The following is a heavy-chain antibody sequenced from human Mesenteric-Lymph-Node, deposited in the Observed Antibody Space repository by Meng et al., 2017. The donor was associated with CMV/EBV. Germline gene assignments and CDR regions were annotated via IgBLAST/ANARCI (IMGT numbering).Heavy chain of an antibody. J-gene: IGHJ4*02. CDR3: ARGGPEAGGEMPTRGFDH. Sequence: SVKVSCKASGEPFSSYALGWVRQAPGQGLEWMGGISPIYGRANYAQKWQGRVRIYMDESTTTAYMELSSLRSEDTAVYYCARGGPEAGGEMPTRGFDHWGPGTQVTVSS. CDR1: GEPFSSYA. V-gene: IGHV1-69*05. D-gene: IGHD3-10*01. CDR2: ISPIYGRA.